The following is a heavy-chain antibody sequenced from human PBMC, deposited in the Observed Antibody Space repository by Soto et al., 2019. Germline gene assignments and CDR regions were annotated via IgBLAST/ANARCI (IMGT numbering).Heavy chain of an antibody. V-gene: IGHV4-4*07. CDR1: GGSINSYW. J-gene: IGHJ4*02. CDR3: ARDIGSYAYGEGY. Sequence: SETLSLTCSVSGGSINSYWWSWIRQPAGKGLEWIGRVYSSGTTDYNPSLNGRATLSVETSKNQFSLKLSSVTAADTVVYYCARDIGSYAYGEGYWGQGIQVTVSS. CDR2: VYSSGTT. D-gene: IGHD3-10*01.